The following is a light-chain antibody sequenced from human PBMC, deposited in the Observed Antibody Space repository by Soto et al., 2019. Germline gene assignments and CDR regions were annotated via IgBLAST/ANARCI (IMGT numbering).Light chain of an antibody. J-gene: IGLJ3*02. CDR3: SSYSSSSTLV. CDR2: EVS. Sequence: QSALTQPASVSGSPGQSITISCTGTSSDVGGYNYVSWYQQHPGKAPKRMIYEVSNRPSGLSNRFSGSKSGNTASLTISGLQAEDEADYYCSSYSSSSTLVFGGGTKVTVL. V-gene: IGLV2-14*01. CDR1: SSDVGGYNY.